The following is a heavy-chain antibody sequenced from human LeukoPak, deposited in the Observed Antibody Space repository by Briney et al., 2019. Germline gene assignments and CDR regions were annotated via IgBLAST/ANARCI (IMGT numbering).Heavy chain of an antibody. D-gene: IGHD1-1*01. Sequence: ASVKVSCKASGYTFTTYYIHWVRQVPGQGLEWLGIINPDGGSTTYAEKFRGRVTIRSDTSTSSVYMDLTSLRSEDTAVYFCARSDTTGPGRNPFDCWGQGTLVTVSS. CDR3: ARSDTTGPGRNPFDC. CDR1: GYTFTTYY. V-gene: IGHV1-46*01. J-gene: IGHJ4*02. CDR2: INPDGGST.